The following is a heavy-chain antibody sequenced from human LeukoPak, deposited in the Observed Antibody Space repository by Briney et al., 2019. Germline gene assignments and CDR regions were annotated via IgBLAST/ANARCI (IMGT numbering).Heavy chain of an antibody. CDR2: IKQDGSEK. CDR3: ASTTAGFDY. J-gene: IGHJ4*02. CDR1: GFTLSSYW. D-gene: IGHD6-13*01. V-gene: IGHV3-7*01. Sequence: GGSLRLSCAASGFTLSSYWMSWARQAPGKGLEWVANIKQDGSEKYYVDSVKGRFTISRDNAKNSLYLQMNSLRAEDTAVYYCASTTAGFDYWGQGTLVTVSS.